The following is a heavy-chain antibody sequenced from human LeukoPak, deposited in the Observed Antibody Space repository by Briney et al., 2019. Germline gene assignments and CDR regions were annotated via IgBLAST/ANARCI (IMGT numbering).Heavy chain of an antibody. CDR2: IYYSGGT. CDR1: GGSISSYY. D-gene: IGHD3-9*01. Sequence: SETLSLTCTVSGGSISSYYWSWIRQPPGKGLEWIGYIYYSGGTNYNPSLKSRVTISVDTSKNQFSLKLSSVTAADTAVYYCARVTVLRYFDWYWDYWGQGTLVTVSS. V-gene: IGHV4-59*01. J-gene: IGHJ4*02. CDR3: ARVTVLRYFDWYWDY.